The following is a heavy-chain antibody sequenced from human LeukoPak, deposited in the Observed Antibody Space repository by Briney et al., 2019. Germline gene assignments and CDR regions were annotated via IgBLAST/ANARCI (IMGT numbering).Heavy chain of an antibody. D-gene: IGHD1-26*01. CDR1: GFTFSSYS. V-gene: IGHV3-48*04. CDR3: AKRGDYSESYCLAFDV. Sequence: GGSLRLSCAASGFTFSSYSMNWVRQAPGKGLEWVSYISSSSSTIYYADSVKGRFTISRDNAKNSLYLQMNSLRAEDTAVYYCAKRGDYSESYCLAFDVWGQGTMVTVSS. CDR2: ISSSSSTI. J-gene: IGHJ3*01.